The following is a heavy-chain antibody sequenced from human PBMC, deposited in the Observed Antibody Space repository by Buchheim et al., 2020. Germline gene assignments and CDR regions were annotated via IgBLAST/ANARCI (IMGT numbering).Heavy chain of an antibody. CDR3: AKYAKKGGSYYGDYFDY. J-gene: IGHJ4*02. V-gene: IGHV3-7*01. D-gene: IGHD1-26*01. CDR2: IKQDGSEK. Sequence: EVQLVESGGGLVQPGGSLRLPCAASGFTFSSYWMSWVRQAPGKGLEWVANIKQDGSEKYYVDSVKGRFTISRDNAKNSLYLQMNSLRAEDTAVYYCAKYAKKGGSYYGDYFDYWGQGTL. CDR1: GFTFSSYW.